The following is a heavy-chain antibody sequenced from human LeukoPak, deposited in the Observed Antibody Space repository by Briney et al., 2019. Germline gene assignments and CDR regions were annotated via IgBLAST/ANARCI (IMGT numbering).Heavy chain of an antibody. D-gene: IGHD1-26*01. Sequence: PSETLSLTCAVYGGSFSGYYWSWIRQPPGKGLEWIGRIYTSGSTNYNPSLKSRVTMSVDTSKNQFSLKLSSVTAADTAVYYCARFGPPFIVGATENMDVWGKGTTVTVSS. CDR1: GGSFSGYY. V-gene: IGHV4-59*10. CDR3: ARFGPPFIVGATENMDV. J-gene: IGHJ6*03. CDR2: IYTSGST.